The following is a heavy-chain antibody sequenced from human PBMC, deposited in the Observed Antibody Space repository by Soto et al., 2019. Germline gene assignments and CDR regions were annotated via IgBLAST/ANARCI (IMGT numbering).Heavy chain of an antibody. CDR1: GFTFSDYY. CDR3: ASNYGSGSYFRRYGMDV. J-gene: IGHJ6*02. Sequence: GGSLRLSCAASGFTFSDYYMSWIRPAPGKGLEWVSYISSSGSTIYYADSVKGRFTISRDNAKNSLYLQMNSLRAEDTAVYYCASNYGSGSYFRRYGMDVWGQGTTVTVSS. D-gene: IGHD3-10*01. V-gene: IGHV3-11*01. CDR2: ISSSGSTI.